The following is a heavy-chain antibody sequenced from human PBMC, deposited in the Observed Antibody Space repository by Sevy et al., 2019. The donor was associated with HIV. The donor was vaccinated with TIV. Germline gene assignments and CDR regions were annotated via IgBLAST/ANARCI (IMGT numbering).Heavy chain of an antibody. V-gene: IGHV3-23*01. D-gene: IGHD3-9*01. J-gene: IGHJ4*02. CDR2: LSDSGVST. Sequence: LSLTCAASGFTSSSYAMSWVRQPPGRGLEWVSTLSDSGVSTYYADSVKGRFTISRDNSKNILYLQMNSLRAEDMAVYYCARDRATSATGTLFDYWGQGTLVTVSS. CDR1: GFTSSSYA. CDR3: ARDRATSATGTLFDY.